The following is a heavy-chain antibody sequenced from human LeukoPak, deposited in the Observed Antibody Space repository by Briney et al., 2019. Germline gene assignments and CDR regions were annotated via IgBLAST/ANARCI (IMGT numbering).Heavy chain of an antibody. CDR1: GFTFSSYA. D-gene: IGHD3-22*01. CDR3: AKPKYYYDSSGYYPGAFDI. Sequence: GGSLRLSCAASGFTFSSYAMSWVRQAPGKGLEWVSAISGSGGSTYYADSVKGRFTISRDNSKNTQYLQMNSLRAEDTAVYYCAKPKYYYDSSGYYPGAFDIWGQGTMVTVSS. CDR2: ISGSGGST. J-gene: IGHJ3*02. V-gene: IGHV3-23*01.